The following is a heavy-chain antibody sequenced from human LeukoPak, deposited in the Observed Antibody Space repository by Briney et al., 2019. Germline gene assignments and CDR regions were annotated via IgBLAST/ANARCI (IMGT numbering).Heavy chain of an antibody. CDR3: ARDVTMVRGVPTEWFDP. J-gene: IGHJ5*02. CDR2: IYYSGST. D-gene: IGHD3-10*01. CDR1: GGSISSSSYY. Sequence: KPSETLSLTCTVSGGSISSSSYYWGWIRQPPGKGLEWIGSIYYSGSTYYNPSLKSRVTISVDTSKNQFSLKLSSVTAADTAVYYCARDVTMVRGVPTEWFDPWGQGTLVTVSS. V-gene: IGHV4-39*07.